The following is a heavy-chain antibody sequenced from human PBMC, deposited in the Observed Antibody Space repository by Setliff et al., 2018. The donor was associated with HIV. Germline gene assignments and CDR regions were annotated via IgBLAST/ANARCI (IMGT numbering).Heavy chain of an antibody. D-gene: IGHD3-22*01. V-gene: IGHV1-2*06. J-gene: IGHJ5*02. CDR1: GYTFNDNY. CDR3: ARGADHFDTSGYYSFFDP. CDR2: ISPDIGDT. Sequence: ASVKVSCKASGYTFNDNYIHWVRQAPGQGLEWMGRISPDIGDTNYAQMFHGRVTMTRDTSISTAYMELSSLRSDDTAVYYCARGADHFDTSGYYSFFDPWGQGTLVTVSS.